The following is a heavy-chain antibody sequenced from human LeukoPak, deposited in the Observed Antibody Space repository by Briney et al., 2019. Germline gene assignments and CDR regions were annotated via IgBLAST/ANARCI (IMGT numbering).Heavy chain of an antibody. J-gene: IGHJ4*02. Sequence: ASVKVSCKASGYTFTSYGISWVRQPPGQGLEWMGLISAYNGNTNYAQKLQGRVTMTTDTSTSTAYMELRSLRSDDTAVYYCASNYYDSSGYYYLPLPDYWGQGTLVTVSS. CDR2: ISAYNGNT. CDR3: ASNYYDSSGYYYLPLPDY. CDR1: GYTFTSYG. V-gene: IGHV1-18*01. D-gene: IGHD3-22*01.